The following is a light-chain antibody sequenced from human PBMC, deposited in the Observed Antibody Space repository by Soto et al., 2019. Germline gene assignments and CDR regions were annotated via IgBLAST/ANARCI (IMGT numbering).Light chain of an antibody. CDR1: RSNIGTNY. CDR3: ATWDDSLSGHVV. Sequence: QSVLTQPPSASGTPGQRVTISCSGSRSNIGTNYVYWYQQLPGTAPRLLIYRNNQRPSGVSDRFSGSKSGTSASLAISGLRSEDEAAYYCATWDDSLSGHVVFGGGTKLTVL. CDR2: RNN. V-gene: IGLV1-47*01. J-gene: IGLJ2*01.